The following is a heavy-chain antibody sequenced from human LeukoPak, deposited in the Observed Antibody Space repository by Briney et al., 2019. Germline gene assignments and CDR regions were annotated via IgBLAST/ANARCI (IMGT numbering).Heavy chain of an antibody. V-gene: IGHV1-8*02. CDR2: MNPNSGNT. Sequence: ASVKVSCKASGGTFNNYAINWVRQAPGQGLEWMGWMNPNSGNTGYAQKFQGRVTMTRNTSISTAYMELSSLRSEDTAVYYCARDDEEFGELSWFDPWGQGTLVTVSS. CDR3: ARDDEEFGELSWFDP. J-gene: IGHJ5*02. CDR1: GGTFNNYA. D-gene: IGHD3-10*01.